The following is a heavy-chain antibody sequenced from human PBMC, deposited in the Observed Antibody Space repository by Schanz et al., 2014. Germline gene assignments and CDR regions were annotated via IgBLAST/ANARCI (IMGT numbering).Heavy chain of an antibody. CDR2: VRTKDNHYAT. V-gene: IGHV3-73*01. D-gene: IGHD4-4*01. CDR3: ASYDNSGPYYLNH. CDR1: GFTFSASA. J-gene: IGHJ5*02. Sequence: VQLMESGGGVVQPGGSLRLSCVGSGFTFSASAIHWVRQASGKGLEWVGRVRTKDNHYATSYGASVSGRFTISRDDSKNTAYLQMNSLRTGDTAMYYCASYDNSGPYYLNHWGRGTLVTVSS.